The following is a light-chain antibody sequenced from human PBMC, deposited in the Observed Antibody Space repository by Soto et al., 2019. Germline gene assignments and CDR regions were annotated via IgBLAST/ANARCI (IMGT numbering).Light chain of an antibody. CDR3: MQALQTPPYT. V-gene: IGKV2-28*01. CDR2: FGS. CDR1: QSLLHSNGYNY. J-gene: IGKJ2*01. Sequence: DIVLTQSPLSLPVTPGEPASISCRSSQSLLHSNGYNYLDWYLQKPGQSPQLLIYFGSNRASGXPXRXTGSGSGTDFTLKISRVEAEDVGVYYCMQALQTPPYTFGQGTKLEIK.